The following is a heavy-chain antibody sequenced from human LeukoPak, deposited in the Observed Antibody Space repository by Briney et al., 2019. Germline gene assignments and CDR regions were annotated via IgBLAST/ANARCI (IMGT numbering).Heavy chain of an antibody. CDR2: ISYDGSNK. CDR1: GFTFNSYA. Sequence: GGSLRLSCAASGFTFNSYAMHWVRQAPGKGLEWVAVISYDGSNKYYADSVKGRFTISRDNSKNTLYLQMNSLRAEDTAVYYCARDPPGIQLWFVFDYWGQGTLVTVSS. D-gene: IGHD5-18*01. CDR3: ARDPPGIQLWFVFDY. V-gene: IGHV3-30*04. J-gene: IGHJ4*02.